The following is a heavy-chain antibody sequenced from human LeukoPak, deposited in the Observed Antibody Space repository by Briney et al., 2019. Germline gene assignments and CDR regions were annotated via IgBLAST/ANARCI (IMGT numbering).Heavy chain of an antibody. J-gene: IGHJ4*02. CDR2: ISGSGGST. CDR1: GFTFSSYA. V-gene: IGHV3-23*01. D-gene: IGHD5-18*01. Sequence: GGSLRLSCGASGFTFSSYAMSWVRQAPGKGPEWVSGISGSGGSTYYADSVKGRFTISRDNSKNTLYLQMNSLRAEDTAVYYCARVAAADTAMMNFDHWGQGTLVTVSS. CDR3: ARVAAADTAMMNFDH.